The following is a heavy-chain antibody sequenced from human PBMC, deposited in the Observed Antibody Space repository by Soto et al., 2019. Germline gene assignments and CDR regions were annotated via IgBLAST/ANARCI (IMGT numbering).Heavy chain of an antibody. CDR2: IYYREST. V-gene: IGHV4-59*08. CDR1: GGSISSYY. CDR3: ARRIAAMVYNWFDP. Sequence: SETLSLTCTVSGGSISSYYWSWIRQPPGKGLEWIGYIYYRESTNYNPSLKSRINIKVNTTKNQITLKQSSMTAADTAVYYCARRIAAMVYNWFDPWGQGTLVTVS. D-gene: IGHD5-18*01. J-gene: IGHJ5*02.